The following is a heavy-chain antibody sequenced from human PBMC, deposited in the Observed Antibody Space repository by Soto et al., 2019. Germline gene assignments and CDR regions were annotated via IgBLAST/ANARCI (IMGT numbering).Heavy chain of an antibody. CDR2: INAGNGNT. D-gene: IGHD1-26*01. CDR3: ARASGSFPPSY. CDR1: GYTFTSYA. V-gene: IGHV1-3*01. Sequence: GSVNVSCNASGYTFTSYAMHCVRQAPGQRLEWMGWINAGNGNTKYSQKFQGRVTITRDTSASTAYMELSSLRSEDTAVYYCARASGSFPPSYWGQGTLVTVSS. J-gene: IGHJ4*02.